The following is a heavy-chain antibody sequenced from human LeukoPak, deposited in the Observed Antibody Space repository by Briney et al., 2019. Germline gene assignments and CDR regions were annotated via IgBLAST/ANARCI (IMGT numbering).Heavy chain of an antibody. CDR1: GFTFSNYA. V-gene: IGHV3-23*01. D-gene: IGHD2/OR15-2a*01. Sequence: PGGSLRLSCAASGFTFSNYAMSWVRQAPGKGLEWVSAISGSASSTYYADSVKGRFTISRDNSKNTLYLQMNSLRADDTAVYYCASADRISTAWGQGTLVTVSS. J-gene: IGHJ5*02. CDR2: ISGSASST. CDR3: ASADRISTA.